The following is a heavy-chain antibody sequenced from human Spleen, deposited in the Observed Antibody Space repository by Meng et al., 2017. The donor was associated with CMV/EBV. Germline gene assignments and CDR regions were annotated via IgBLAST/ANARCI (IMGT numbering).Heavy chain of an antibody. D-gene: IGHD2-2*01. J-gene: IGHJ4*02. CDR1: GFTFSSYW. Sequence: GESLKISCAASGFTFSSYWMSWVRQAPGKGLEWVANIKQDGSEKYYVDSVKGRFTISRDNAKNSLYLQMNSLRAEDTAVYYCARDQRCSTASCYGVDYWGQGTLVTVSS. CDR3: ARDQRCSTASCYGVDY. CDR2: IKQDGSEK. V-gene: IGHV3-7*01.